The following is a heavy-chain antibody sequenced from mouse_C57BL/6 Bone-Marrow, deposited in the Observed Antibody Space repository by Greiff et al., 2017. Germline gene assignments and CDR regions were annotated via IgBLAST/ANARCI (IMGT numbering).Heavy chain of an antibody. D-gene: IGHD1-1*01. CDR3: AGDYYGSSYWYFDV. CDR2: ISSGSSTI. CDR1: GFTFSDYG. Sequence: DVMLVESGGGLVKPGGSLKLSCAASGFTFSDYGMHWVRQAPEKGLEWVAYISSGSSTIYYADTVKGRFTISRDNAKNTLFLQMTSLRSEDTAMYYCAGDYYGSSYWYFDVWGTGTTVTVSS. V-gene: IGHV5-17*01. J-gene: IGHJ1*03.